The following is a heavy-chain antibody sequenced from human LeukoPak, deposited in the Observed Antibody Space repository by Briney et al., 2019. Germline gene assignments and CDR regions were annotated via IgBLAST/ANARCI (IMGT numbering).Heavy chain of an antibody. CDR1: GYTFTTYY. CDR3: ARVNRITMIVGP. J-gene: IGHJ3*01. Sequence: GASVKVSCKASGYTFTTYYVHWVRQAPGQGLEWMGWINPNSGGTNYAQKFQGRVTMTRDTSISTAYMELSRLRSDDTAVYYCARVNRITMIVGPWGQGTMVTVSS. CDR2: INPNSGGT. D-gene: IGHD3-22*01. V-gene: IGHV1-2*02.